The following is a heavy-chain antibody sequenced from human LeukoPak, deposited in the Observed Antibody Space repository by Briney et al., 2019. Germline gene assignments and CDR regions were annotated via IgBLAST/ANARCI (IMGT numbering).Heavy chain of an antibody. D-gene: IGHD3-16*01. Sequence: PSETLSLTCTVSGGSISGVYWNWIRQPPRKGLEWVGYIHTSGSTSFNPSLKSRLSFSIDTSKNQVSLRLSSATATDTAVYYCTRRRGGWGEGEFDFWGQGIPVTVST. CDR2: IHTSGST. V-gene: IGHV4-4*09. J-gene: IGHJ4*02. CDR3: TRRRGGWGEGEFDF. CDR1: GGSISGVY.